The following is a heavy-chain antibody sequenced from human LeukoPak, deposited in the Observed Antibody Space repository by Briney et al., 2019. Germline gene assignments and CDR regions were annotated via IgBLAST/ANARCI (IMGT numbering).Heavy chain of an antibody. J-gene: IGHJ5*02. V-gene: IGHV3-7*01. CDR3: ARDPREDYDFWSGYSSNWFDP. CDR1: GFTISSYW. Sequence: GGSLRLSCAASGFTISSYWMSWVRQAPGKGLEWVANIKQDGSEKYYVDSVKGRFTISRDNAKNSLYLQMNSLRAEDTAVYYCARDPREDYDFWSGYSSNWFDPWGQGTLVTVSS. CDR2: IKQDGSEK. D-gene: IGHD3-3*01.